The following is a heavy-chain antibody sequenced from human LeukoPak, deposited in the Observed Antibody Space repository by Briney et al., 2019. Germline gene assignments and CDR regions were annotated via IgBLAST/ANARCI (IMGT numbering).Heavy chain of an antibody. CDR1: GFTFSSYA. V-gene: IGHV3-23*01. J-gene: IGHJ4*02. D-gene: IGHD4-23*01. Sequence: GGSLRLSCTASGFTFSSYAMTWVRQAPGKGLAWVSVISSSADSTYYADSVKGRFTISRDNSKNTLYLQMNNLRAEDTAVYYCAKPLEKYTYGGNFDYWGQGILVTVSS. CDR3: AKPLEKYTYGGNFDY. CDR2: ISSSADST.